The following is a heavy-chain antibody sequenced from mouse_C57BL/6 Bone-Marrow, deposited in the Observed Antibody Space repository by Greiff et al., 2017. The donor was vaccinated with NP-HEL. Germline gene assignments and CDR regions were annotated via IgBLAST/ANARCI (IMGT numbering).Heavy chain of an antibody. CDR2: IYPGSGST. D-gene: IGHD1-1*01. V-gene: IGHV1-55*01. Sequence: QVQLQQSGAELVKPGASVKMSCKASGYTFTSYWITWVKQRPGQGLEWIGDIYPGSGSTNYNEKFKSKATLTVDTSSSAAYMQLSSLTSEDSAVYYCGGYYGKYFDVWGTGTTVTVSS. CDR3: GGYYGKYFDV. CDR1: GYTFTSYW. J-gene: IGHJ1*03.